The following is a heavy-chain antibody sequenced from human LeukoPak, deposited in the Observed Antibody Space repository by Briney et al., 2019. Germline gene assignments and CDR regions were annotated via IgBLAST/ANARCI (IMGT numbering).Heavy chain of an antibody. CDR3: AKSNGYALVDI. V-gene: IGHV4-39*07. CDR2: IFYMVST. CDR1: GGSISTSSYY. Sequence: SETLSLTCTVSGGSISTSSYYWGWVRQPPGKGLEGIGNIFYMVSTYSSPPLKSRVTISLDTSTNQFSLKLNSVTAADTAVYYCAKSNGYALVDIWGQGTMVTVSS. D-gene: IGHD3-16*01. J-gene: IGHJ3*02.